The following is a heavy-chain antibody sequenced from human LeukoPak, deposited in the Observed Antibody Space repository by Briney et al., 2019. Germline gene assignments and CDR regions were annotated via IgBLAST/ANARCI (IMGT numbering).Heavy chain of an antibody. J-gene: IGHJ4*02. CDR3: ARGGRGSFDY. CDR2: ISSNGGST. CDR1: GFTFSSYA. V-gene: IGHV3-64*01. D-gene: IGHD2-15*01. Sequence: PGGSLRLSCSASGFTFSSYAMHWVRQAPGKGLEYVSAISSNGGSTYYANSVKGRFTISRGNSKNTLYLQMGSLRAEDMAVYYCARGGRGSFDYWGQGTLVTVSS.